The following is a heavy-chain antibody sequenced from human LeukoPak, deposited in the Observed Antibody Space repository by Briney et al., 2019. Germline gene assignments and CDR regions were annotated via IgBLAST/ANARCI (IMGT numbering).Heavy chain of an antibody. D-gene: IGHD5-12*01. CDR1: GGSISSYY. CDR2: IYTSGST. J-gene: IGHJ6*03. Sequence: SETLSLTCTVSGGSISSYYWSWIRQPAGKGLEWIGRIYTSGSTNYNPSLKSRVTMSVDTSKNQFSLKLSSVTAADTAVYYCARARRGYSGYERYYYYYMDVWGKGTTVTVSS. CDR3: ARARRGYSGYERYYYYYMDV. V-gene: IGHV4-4*07.